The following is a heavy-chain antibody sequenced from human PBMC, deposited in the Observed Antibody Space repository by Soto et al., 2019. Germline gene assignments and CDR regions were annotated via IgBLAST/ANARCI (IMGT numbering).Heavy chain of an antibody. CDR3: AREGGEYQLLYY. CDR1: GGSISNYY. V-gene: IGHV4-59*01. Sequence: SETLSLTCTVSGGSISNYYWSWIRQPPGKGLEWIGYIYYSGSTNYNPSLRSRVTISVDTSKNQFSLKLSSVTAADTAVYYCAREGGEYQLLYYWGQGTLVTVSS. D-gene: IGHD2-2*01. CDR2: IYYSGST. J-gene: IGHJ4*02.